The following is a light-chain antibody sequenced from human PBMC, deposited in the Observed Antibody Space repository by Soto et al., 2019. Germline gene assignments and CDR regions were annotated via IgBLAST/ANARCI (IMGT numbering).Light chain of an antibody. Sequence: EIVLTQSPATLSLSPGEIATLSCRASQSVSSYLAWYQQKPGQAPRLLIYDASNRATGIPARFSGSGSGTDFTLTISSLEPEDFAVYYCQQRSNCLFTFGQGTRLEIK. CDR1: QSVSSY. J-gene: IGKJ5*01. CDR3: QQRSNCLFT. CDR2: DAS. V-gene: IGKV3-11*01.